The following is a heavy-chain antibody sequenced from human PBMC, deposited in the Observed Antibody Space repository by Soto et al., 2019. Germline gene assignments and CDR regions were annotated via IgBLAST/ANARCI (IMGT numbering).Heavy chain of an antibody. J-gene: IGHJ4*02. V-gene: IGHV3-9*01. CDR2: ISWNSGSI. CDR1: GFTFDDYA. CDR3: AKADSSSWPYYFDY. Sequence: GGSLRLSCAASGFTFDDYAMHWVRQAPGKGLEWVSGISWNSGSIGYADSVKGRFTISRDNAKNSLYLQMNSLRAEDTALYYCAKADSSSWPYYFDYWGQGTLVTVS. D-gene: IGHD6-13*01.